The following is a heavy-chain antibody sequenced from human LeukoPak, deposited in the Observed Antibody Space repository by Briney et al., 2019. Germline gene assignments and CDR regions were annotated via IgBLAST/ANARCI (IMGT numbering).Heavy chain of an antibody. Sequence: PSETLSLTCTVSGGSISSGGYYWSWIRQHPGKGLEWIGYIYYSGSAYYDPSLKSRVTISVDTSKNQFSLKLSSVTAADTAVYYCARAGSGYYFDFWGQGTLVTVSS. CDR3: ARAGSGYYFDF. D-gene: IGHD7-27*01. J-gene: IGHJ4*02. V-gene: IGHV4-31*03. CDR2: IYYSGSA. CDR1: GGSISSGGYY.